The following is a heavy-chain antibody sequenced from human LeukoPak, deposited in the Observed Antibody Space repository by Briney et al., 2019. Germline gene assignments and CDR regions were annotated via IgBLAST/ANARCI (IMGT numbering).Heavy chain of an antibody. V-gene: IGHV4-59*01. CDR3: ARAYYYDFWSGYPFYYYYGMDV. D-gene: IGHD3-3*01. J-gene: IGHJ6*02. CDR1: GGSISSYY. CDR2: IYYSGST. Sequence: SETLSLTCTVSGGSISSYYWSWIRQPPGKGLEWVGYIYYSGSTNYNPSLKSRVTISVDTSKNQFSLKLSSVTAADTAVYYCARAYYYDFWSGYPFYYYYGMDVWGQGTTVTVSS.